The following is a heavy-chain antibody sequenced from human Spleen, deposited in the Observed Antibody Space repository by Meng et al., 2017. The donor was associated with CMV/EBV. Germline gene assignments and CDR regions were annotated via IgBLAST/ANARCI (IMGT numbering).Heavy chain of an antibody. CDR1: GYTFTGYY. Sequence: ASVKVSCKASGYTFTGYYMHWVRQAPGQGLEWMGWINANSGDTNYAQKFEGRVTMTTDTSTSTAYMELRSLRSDDTAVYYCARGRREPSDYWGQGTLVTVSS. J-gene: IGHJ4*02. V-gene: IGHV1-2*02. CDR2: INANSGDT. CDR3: ARGRREPSDY. D-gene: IGHD1-26*01.